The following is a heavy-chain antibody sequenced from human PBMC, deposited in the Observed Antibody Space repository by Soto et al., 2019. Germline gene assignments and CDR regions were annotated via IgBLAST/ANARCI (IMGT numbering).Heavy chain of an antibody. CDR1: GFTVISTY. J-gene: IGHJ6*02. CDR3: ARGGQVRGGMDV. Sequence: EVQLVESGGGLIQPGGSLRLSCAASGFTVISTYMSWVRQAPGKGLEWVSFIYSGGSTYYADSVKRRVTISRDNSKNTLYLQMNRLRVEDTAVYYCARGGQVRGGMDVWGQGTTVTVS. V-gene: IGHV3-53*01. CDR2: IYSGGST.